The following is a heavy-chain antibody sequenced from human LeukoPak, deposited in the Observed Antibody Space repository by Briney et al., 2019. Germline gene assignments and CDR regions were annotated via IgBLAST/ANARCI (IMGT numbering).Heavy chain of an antibody. V-gene: IGHV1-18*01. CDR3: ARDYCSSTSCYLGPYYYYGMDV. Sequence: ASVKVSCKASGYTFTSYGISWVRQAPGQGLEWMGWISAYNGNTNYAQKLQGRVTMTTDTSTSTAYMELRSLRPDDTAVYYCARDYCSSTSCYLGPYYYYGMDVWGQGTTVTVSS. J-gene: IGHJ6*02. CDR1: GYTFTSYG. D-gene: IGHD2-2*01. CDR2: ISAYNGNT.